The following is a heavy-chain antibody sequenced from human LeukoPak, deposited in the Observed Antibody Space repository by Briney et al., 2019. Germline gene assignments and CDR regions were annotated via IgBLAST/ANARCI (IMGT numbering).Heavy chain of an antibody. V-gene: IGHV3-21*01. Sequence: GGSLRLSCVAASGFPFSISAINWVRQAPGKGLEWVSGITGSSSHIYYADSVRGRFTISRDNAQNSVFLQMNSLGAEDTAVYYCVRDYRGGSFDAWGQGTLVTVSS. J-gene: IGHJ4*02. CDR2: ITGSSSHI. D-gene: IGHD1-26*01. CDR3: VRDYRGGSFDA. CDR1: GFPFSISA.